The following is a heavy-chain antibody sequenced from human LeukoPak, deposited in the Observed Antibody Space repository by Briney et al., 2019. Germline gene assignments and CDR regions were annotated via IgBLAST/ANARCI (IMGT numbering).Heavy chain of an antibody. CDR1: GIIFSDYW. V-gene: IGHV3-74*01. D-gene: IGHD5-18*01. CDR3: ARGGGYSYGSFDY. Sequence: GGSLRLSCAASGIIFSDYWMHWVRQAPGKGLVWVSRINRDGSSTSYADSVKGRFTISRDNAKNTLYLQMNSLRAEDTAVYYCARGGGYSYGSFDYWGQGTLVTVSS. J-gene: IGHJ4*02. CDR2: INRDGSST.